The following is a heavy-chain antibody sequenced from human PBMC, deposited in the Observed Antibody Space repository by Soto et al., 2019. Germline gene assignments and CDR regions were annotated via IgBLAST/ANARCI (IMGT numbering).Heavy chain of an antibody. CDR2: INPNSGGT. J-gene: IGHJ6*04. CDR3: ARRARVPAATSNYGLDV. Sequence: ASVKVSCKASGYTFTGYYMHWVRQAPGQGLEWMGWINPNSGGTNYAQKFQGWVTMTRDTSISTAYMELSRLRSDDTAVYYCARRARVPAATSNYGLDVWGKGTMRTTSS. CDR1: GYTFTGYY. D-gene: IGHD2-2*01. V-gene: IGHV1-2*04.